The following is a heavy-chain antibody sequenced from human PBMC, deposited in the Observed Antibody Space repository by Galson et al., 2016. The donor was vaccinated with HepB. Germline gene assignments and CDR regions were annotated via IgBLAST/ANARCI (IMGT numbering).Heavy chain of an antibody. Sequence: SLRLSCAASGFTFSSYAMHWVRQAPGKGLEWVAVILYDGSNKYYADSARGRFTISRDNSKNTLYLQMNSLRAEDTAVYYCAKDPKGYSGYGLFDYWGQGTLVTVSS. CDR1: GFTFSSYA. V-gene: IGHV3-30*04. CDR2: ILYDGSNK. CDR3: AKDPKGYSGYGLFDY. D-gene: IGHD5-12*01. J-gene: IGHJ4*02.